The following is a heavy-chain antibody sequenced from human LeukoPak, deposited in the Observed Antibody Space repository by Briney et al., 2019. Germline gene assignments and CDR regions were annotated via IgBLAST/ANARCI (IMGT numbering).Heavy chain of an antibody. CDR1: GFIFSTYA. Sequence: GGSLRLSCAASGFIFSTYAMSWVRQAPGKGLEWVSAISGGGGYTYYADSVKGRFTISRDNSKNMLYLQMNSLRAEDTALYYCAKDKRYSSSWYYFDYWGQGTLVTVSS. D-gene: IGHD6-13*01. J-gene: IGHJ4*02. CDR3: AKDKRYSSSWYYFDY. CDR2: ISGGGGYT. V-gene: IGHV3-23*01.